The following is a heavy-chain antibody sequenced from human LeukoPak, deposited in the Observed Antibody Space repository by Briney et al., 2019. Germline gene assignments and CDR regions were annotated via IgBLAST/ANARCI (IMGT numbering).Heavy chain of an antibody. Sequence: ASVKVSCKASGGTFSSYAISWLRQAPGQGLEWMGRIIPIFGTANYAQKFQGRVTITTDESTSTAYMELSSLRSEDTAVYYCARDRSPMFDTSDAFDIWGQGTMVTVSS. V-gene: IGHV1-69*05. D-gene: IGHD2-2*01. CDR3: ARDRSPMFDTSDAFDI. J-gene: IGHJ3*02. CDR1: GGTFSSYA. CDR2: IIPIFGTA.